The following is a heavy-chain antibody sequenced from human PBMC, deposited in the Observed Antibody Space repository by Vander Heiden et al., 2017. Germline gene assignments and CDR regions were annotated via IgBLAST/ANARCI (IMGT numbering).Heavy chain of an antibody. Sequence: EVQLVESGGGLVQPGGSLRVSCAASGFTFSTYGMGWVRQAPGKGLEWVANIKQDGSDKYHVDSVKGRFTISRDNAENSLHLQMNSLRVEDTAVYYCARVRGLGWFDSWGQGTLVSVSS. CDR1: GFTFSTYG. J-gene: IGHJ5*01. V-gene: IGHV3-7*03. D-gene: IGHD3-16*01. CDR3: ARVRGLGWFDS. CDR2: IKQDGSDK.